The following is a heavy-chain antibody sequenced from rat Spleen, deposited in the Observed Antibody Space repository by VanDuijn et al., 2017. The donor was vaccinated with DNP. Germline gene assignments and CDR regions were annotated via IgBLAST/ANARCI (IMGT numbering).Heavy chain of an antibody. CDR3: ARPDY. D-gene: IGHD1-6*01. CDR2: ITSSGGSA. CDR1: EFTFNNYW. V-gene: IGHV5-31*01. J-gene: IGHJ4*01. Sequence: EVQLVESGGDLVQPGGSLKLSCAASEFTFNNYWMNWIRQVPGKGLEWVASITSSGGSAYYPDSVKGRFTVSRDNTKSTLYLQMDSLRSEDTANYYCARPDYWGQGTSVTVSS.